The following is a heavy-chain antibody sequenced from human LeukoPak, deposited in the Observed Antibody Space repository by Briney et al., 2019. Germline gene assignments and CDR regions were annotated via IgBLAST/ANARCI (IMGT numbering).Heavy chain of an antibody. D-gene: IGHD1-1*01. CDR1: GFIFDDYA. Sequence: GGSLRLSCAASGFIFDDYAMHWVRQAPGKGLEWVSGISWNSGSIDYADSVKGRFTISRDNAKNSLYLQMNSLRAEDMALYYCAKGGTGRNFDYWGQGTLVTVSS. J-gene: IGHJ4*02. CDR3: AKGGTGRNFDY. CDR2: ISWNSGSI. V-gene: IGHV3-9*03.